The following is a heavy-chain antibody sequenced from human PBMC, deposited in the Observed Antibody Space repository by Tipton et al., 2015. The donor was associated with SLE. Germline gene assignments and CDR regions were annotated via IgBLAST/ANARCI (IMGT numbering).Heavy chain of an antibody. Sequence: TLSLTCAVSGGSISSSNWWSWVRQPPGKGLEWIGEIYHSGSTNYNPSLKSRVTISVGTSKNQFSLKLSSVTAADTAIYYCARGGYGTTDAFDIWGQGTMVTVSS. V-gene: IGHV4-4*02. CDR3: ARGGYGTTDAFDI. CDR2: IYHSGST. CDR1: GGSISSSNW. J-gene: IGHJ3*02. D-gene: IGHD1-1*01.